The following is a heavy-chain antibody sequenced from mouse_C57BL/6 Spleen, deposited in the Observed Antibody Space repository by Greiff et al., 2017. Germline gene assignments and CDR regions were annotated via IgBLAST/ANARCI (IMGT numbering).Heavy chain of an antibody. CDR1: GYAFSSSW. D-gene: IGHD2-4*01. V-gene: IGHV1-82*01. J-gene: IGHJ2*01. Sequence: QVQLQQSGPELVKPGASVKISCKASGYAFSSSWMNWVKQRPGKGLEWIGRIYTGDGDTSYNGKFKGKATLTADKSSSTAYMQLSSLTSEDSAVYFCARDYDPYFDYWGQGTTLTVSS. CDR3: ARDYDPYFDY. CDR2: IYTGDGDT.